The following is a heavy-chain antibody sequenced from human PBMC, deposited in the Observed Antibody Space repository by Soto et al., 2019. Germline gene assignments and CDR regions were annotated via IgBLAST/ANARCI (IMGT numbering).Heavy chain of an antibody. Sequence: SETLSLTCTVSGGSISSGGYYWSWIRQHPGKGLEWIGYIYYSGSTYYNPSLKSRVTISVDTSKNQFSLKLSSVTAADTAVYYCARGPYGDYRPSTGGLNYWGQGTLVTVSS. CDR3: ARGPYGDYRPSTGGLNY. CDR2: IYYSGST. D-gene: IGHD4-17*01. J-gene: IGHJ4*02. V-gene: IGHV4-31*03. CDR1: GGSISSGGYY.